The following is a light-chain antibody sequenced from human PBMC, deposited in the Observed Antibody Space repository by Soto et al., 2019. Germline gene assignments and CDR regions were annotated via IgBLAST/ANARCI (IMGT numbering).Light chain of an antibody. Sequence: EIVLTQSPGTLSLSPGERATLFCRTSQRFDSNFLAWYQQKPGQAPRLLVYGSSARAAGVPDRFLGSGSGTDFTLTITRLEPEDFAVYFCQHYGRSPLLYTFGQGTKLGVK. CDR3: QHYGRSPLLYT. J-gene: IGKJ2*01. CDR2: GSS. CDR1: QRFDSNF. V-gene: IGKV3-20*01.